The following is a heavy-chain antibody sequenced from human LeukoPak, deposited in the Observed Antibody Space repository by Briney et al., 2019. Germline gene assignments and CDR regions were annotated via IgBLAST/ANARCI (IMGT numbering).Heavy chain of an antibody. CDR3: ARVRYYYDSSGYYVYYFDY. Sequence: GGSLTLSCAASGFTFSNCEMNWVRNRQGPGLELVAYVSSSGSTIYYADPVKSRFTIFRENAKNYLYLQMKSLRAEDTTVYDCARVRYYYDSSGYYVYYFDYWGQRTLVTVFS. CDR2: VSSSGSTI. CDR1: GFTFSNCE. D-gene: IGHD3-22*01. J-gene: IGHJ4*02. V-gene: IGHV3-48*03.